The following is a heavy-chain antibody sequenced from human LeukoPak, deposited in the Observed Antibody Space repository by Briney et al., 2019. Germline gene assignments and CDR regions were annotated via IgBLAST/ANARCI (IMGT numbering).Heavy chain of an antibody. CDR1: GYTFTSYY. D-gene: IGHD6-13*01. Sequence: ASVKVSCKASGYTFTSYYMHWVRQAPGQGLEWMGIINPSGGSTSYAQKFQGRVTMTRDTSTSTVYMELSSLRSEDTAVYYCARDLEAPNIAAAGNNYYYYYGMDVWGQGTTVTVSS. V-gene: IGHV1-46*01. CDR2: INPSGGST. J-gene: IGHJ6*02. CDR3: ARDLEAPNIAAAGNNYYYYYGMDV.